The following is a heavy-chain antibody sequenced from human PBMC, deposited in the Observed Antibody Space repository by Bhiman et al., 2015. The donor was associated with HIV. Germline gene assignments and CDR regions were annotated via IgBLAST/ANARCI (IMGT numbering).Heavy chain of an antibody. D-gene: IGHD3-10*01. CDR1: GFIFDDYG. CDR2: INWNGYTT. Sequence: EVQLVESGGSVVRPGGSLRLSCAASGFIFDDYGMSWVRQAPGKGLEWVSGINWNGYTTGYADSVKGRFTISRDNVKNYLYLQMNSLRAEDTALYYCARDRGKGGSYKFDPWGQGTLVTVSS. CDR3: ARDRGKGGSYKFDP. V-gene: IGHV3-20*04. J-gene: IGHJ5*02.